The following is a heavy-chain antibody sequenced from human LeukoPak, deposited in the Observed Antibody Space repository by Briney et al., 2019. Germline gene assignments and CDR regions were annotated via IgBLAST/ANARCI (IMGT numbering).Heavy chain of an antibody. CDR3: ARDRRELDAFDI. J-gene: IGHJ3*02. D-gene: IGHD1-26*01. V-gene: IGHV1-3*01. CDR1: GYTFTNYA. Sequence: ASVKVSCKASGYTFTNYAIHWVRQAPGQRLEWMGWINAGNGNTKYSQKFQGRVTITRDTSASTAYMELSSLRSEDTAVYYCARDRRELDAFDIWGQGTMLTVSS. CDR2: INAGNGNT.